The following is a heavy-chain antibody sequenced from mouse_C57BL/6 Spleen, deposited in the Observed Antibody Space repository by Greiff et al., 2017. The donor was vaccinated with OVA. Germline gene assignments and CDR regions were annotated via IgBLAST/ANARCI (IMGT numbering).Heavy chain of an antibody. J-gene: IGHJ3*01. CDR2: ISSGGSYT. V-gene: IGHV5-6*01. CDR3: ARDGYYDYVGSAY. CDR1: GFTFSSYG. Sequence: EVQVVESGGDLVKPGGSLKLSCAASGFTFSSYGMSWVRQTPDKRLEWVATISSGGSYTYYPDSVKGRFTISRDNAKNTLYLQMSSLKSEDTAMYYCARDGYYDYVGSAYWGQGTLVTVSA. D-gene: IGHD2-4*01.